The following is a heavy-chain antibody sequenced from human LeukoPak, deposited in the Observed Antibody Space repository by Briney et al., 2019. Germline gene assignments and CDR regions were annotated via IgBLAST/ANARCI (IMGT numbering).Heavy chain of an antibody. CDR3: ARGVARSCKLQFSYYFAY. CDR2: INTSGST. V-gene: IGHV4-4*07. Sequence: PSETLSLTCTVSGGSISTYCWSWIRQPAGKGLEWIGEINTSGSTNYNPSLKSRVTISVDTSKNQFSLKLSSVTAADTAVYYCARGVARSCKLQFSYYFAYWGQGTLVTVSS. J-gene: IGHJ4*02. CDR1: GGSISTYC. D-gene: IGHD3-3*01.